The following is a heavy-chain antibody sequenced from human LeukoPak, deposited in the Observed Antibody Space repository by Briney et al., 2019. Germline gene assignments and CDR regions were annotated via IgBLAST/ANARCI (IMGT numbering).Heavy chain of an antibody. CDR3: ARDSGALNFDY. CDR1: GYTFTSYG. V-gene: IGHV7-4-1*02. Sequence: GASVKVSCKASGYTFTSYGISWVRQAPGQGLEWMGWINTNTGNPTYAQGFTGRFVFSLDTSVSTAYLQISSLKAEDTAVYYCARDSGALNFDYWGQGTLVTVSS. CDR2: INTNTGNP. J-gene: IGHJ4*02. D-gene: IGHD3-10*01.